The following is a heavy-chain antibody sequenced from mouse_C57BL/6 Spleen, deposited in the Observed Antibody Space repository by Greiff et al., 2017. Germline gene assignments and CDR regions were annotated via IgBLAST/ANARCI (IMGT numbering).Heavy chain of an antibody. CDR1: GYAFSSYW. Sequence: VQLVESGAELVKPGASVKISCKASGYAFSSYWMNWVKQRPGKGLEWIGQIYPGDGDTNYNGKFKGKATLTADKSSSTAYMQLSSLTSEDSAVYFCARGYYGSRIYAMDYWGQGTSVTVSS. CDR2: IYPGDGDT. CDR3: ARGYYGSRIYAMDY. V-gene: IGHV1-80*01. J-gene: IGHJ4*01. D-gene: IGHD1-1*01.